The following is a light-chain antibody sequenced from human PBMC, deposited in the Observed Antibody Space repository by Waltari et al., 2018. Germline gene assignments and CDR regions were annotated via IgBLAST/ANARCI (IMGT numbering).Light chain of an antibody. J-gene: IGLJ2*01. CDR2: DNN. CDR3: GTWDTSLSARV. V-gene: IGLV1-51*01. CDR1: TSNIGKNH. Sequence: QSVLTQPPSVSAAPGQEVTISCSGSTSNIGKNHVAWYQQLPGTAPKLLIYDNNKRPSGIPYRFSGSKSDTSATLGITGRQTGDEADYYCGTWDTSLSARVFGDGTKLTVL.